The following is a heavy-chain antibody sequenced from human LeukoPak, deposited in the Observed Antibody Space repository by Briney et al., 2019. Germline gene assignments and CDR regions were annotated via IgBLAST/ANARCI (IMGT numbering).Heavy chain of an antibody. CDR2: ISAYNGNT. D-gene: IGHD2/OR15-2a*01. CDR1: SYTFTSYG. Sequence: ASVKVSCKASSYTFTSYGISWVRQAPGQGLEWMGWISAYNGNTNYAQKLQGRVTMTTDTSTSTAYMELRSLRSDDTAVYYCARVTFSGDAFDIWGQGTMVTVSS. V-gene: IGHV1-18*01. J-gene: IGHJ3*02. CDR3: ARVTFSGDAFDI.